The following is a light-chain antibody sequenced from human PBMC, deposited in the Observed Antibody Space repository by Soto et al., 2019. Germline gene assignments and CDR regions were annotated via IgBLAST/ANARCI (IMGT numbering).Light chain of an antibody. CDR2: GAS. Sequence: DIQMTQSPSSLSASVGDRVTITCQASQDISNYLNWYQQKPGKAPKLLIYGASNLETGVPSRFSGSGSGTDFTFTISSLQPEDVATYYCQQYDDLVTFCRGTKVDIK. J-gene: IGKJ4*01. CDR1: QDISNY. CDR3: QQYDDLVT. V-gene: IGKV1-33*01.